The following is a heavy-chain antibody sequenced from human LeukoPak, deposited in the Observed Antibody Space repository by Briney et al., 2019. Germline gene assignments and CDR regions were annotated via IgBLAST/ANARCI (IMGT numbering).Heavy chain of an antibody. CDR1: GGSISSGDYY. D-gene: IGHD4-11*01. J-gene: IGHJ5*02. CDR3: ARVLTTDWFDP. Sequence: SQTLSLTCTVSGGSISSGDYYWSWIRQPPGKGLEWIGYIYYSGSTYYNPSLKSRVTISVDTSKNQFSLKLSFVTAADTAVYYCARVLTTDWFDPWGQGTLVTVSS. CDR2: IYYSGST. V-gene: IGHV4-30-4*01.